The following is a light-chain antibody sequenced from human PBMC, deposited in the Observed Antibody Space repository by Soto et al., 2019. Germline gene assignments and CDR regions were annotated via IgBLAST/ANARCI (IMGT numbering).Light chain of an antibody. CDR3: SSYISSSTPYV. CDR1: SSNIGAGYD. J-gene: IGLJ1*01. V-gene: IGLV1-40*01. CDR2: GNS. Sequence: QSVLTQPPSVSGAPGQRVTISCTGSSSNIGAGYDVHWYQQLPGTAPKLLIYGNSNRPSGVPDRFSGSKSGTSASLAITGLQAEDEADYYCSSYISSSTPYVFGTGTKVTVL.